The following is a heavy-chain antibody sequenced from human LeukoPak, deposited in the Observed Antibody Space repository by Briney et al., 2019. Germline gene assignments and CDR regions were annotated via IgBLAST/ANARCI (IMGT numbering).Heavy chain of an antibody. Sequence: GESLKISCYDSGYNFANFWIGWMRQMPGKGLEWMGIIHPTDSQTLYSPSFQGQVTISVDRSINTAYLQWSSLKASDTAMYYCARRAYSGSGSSDYWGQGTLVTVSS. D-gene: IGHD3-10*01. J-gene: IGHJ4*02. CDR2: IHPTDSQT. V-gene: IGHV5-51*01. CDR1: GYNFANFW. CDR3: ARRAYSGSGSSDY.